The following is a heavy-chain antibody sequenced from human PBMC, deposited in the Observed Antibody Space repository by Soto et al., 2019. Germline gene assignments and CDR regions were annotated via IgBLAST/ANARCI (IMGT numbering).Heavy chain of an antibody. D-gene: IGHD4-17*01. CDR3: AKGESPIGYGDYYYYYYGMDV. V-gene: IGHV3-23*01. J-gene: IGHJ6*02. Sequence: GGSLRLSCAASGFTFSSYAMSWVRQAPGKGLEWVSAISGSGGSTYYADSVKGRFTISRDNSKNKLYRQMNSLRAEDTAVYYCAKGESPIGYGDYYYYYYGMDVWGQGTTVTVSS. CDR1: GFTFSSYA. CDR2: ISGSGGST.